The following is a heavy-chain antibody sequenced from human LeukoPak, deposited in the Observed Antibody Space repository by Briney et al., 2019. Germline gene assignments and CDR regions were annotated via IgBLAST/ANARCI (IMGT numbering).Heavy chain of an antibody. D-gene: IGHD6-6*01. V-gene: IGHV3-30*02. Sequence: PGGSLRLSCAASGFTFSSYGMHWARQAPGKGLEWVAFIRYDGSNKYYADSVKGRFTISRDNSKNTLYLQMNSLRAEDTAVYYCAKDVSLAAGPDYWGQGTLVTVSS. CDR2: IRYDGSNK. J-gene: IGHJ4*02. CDR1: GFTFSSYG. CDR3: AKDVSLAAGPDY.